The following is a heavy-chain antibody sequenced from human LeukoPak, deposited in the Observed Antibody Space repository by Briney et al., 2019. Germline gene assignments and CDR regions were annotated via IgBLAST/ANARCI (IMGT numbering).Heavy chain of an antibody. J-gene: IGHJ4*02. V-gene: IGHV3-23*01. CDR3: AKDRVATTRALFDY. CDR2: ISGSGGST. CDR1: GFTFSSYG. D-gene: IGHD2-15*01. Sequence: PGGSLRLSCAASGFTFSSYGMSWVRQAPGKGLEWVSAISGSGGSTYYADSVKGRFTISRDNSKNTLYLQMNSLRAEDTAVYYCAKDRVATTRALFDYWGQRTLVTVSS.